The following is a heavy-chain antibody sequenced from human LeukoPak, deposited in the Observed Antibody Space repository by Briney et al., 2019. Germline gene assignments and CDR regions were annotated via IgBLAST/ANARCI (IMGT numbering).Heavy chain of an antibody. D-gene: IGHD3-10*01. CDR3: AKDRDYYGSGSYYSPYYYYGMDV. CDR1: GFTFSSYG. V-gene: IGHV3-30*18. J-gene: IGHJ6*04. CDR2: ISYDGSNK. Sequence: GRSLRLSCAASGFTFSSYGMHWVRQAPGKGLEWVAVISYDGSNKYYAESVKGRFTLSRDNFKNTLYLQMNSHRAEDTAVYYCAKDRDYYGSGSYYSPYYYYGMDVWGKGTTVTVSS.